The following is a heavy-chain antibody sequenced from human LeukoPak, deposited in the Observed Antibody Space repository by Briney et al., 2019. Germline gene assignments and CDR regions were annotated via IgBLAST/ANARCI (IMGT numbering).Heavy chain of an antibody. V-gene: IGHV3-11*01. CDR3: ARSIGLTGGGVDV. J-gene: IGHJ6*02. Sequence: GGSLRLSCAASGFTFSDYIMNWVRQAPGEGLEWVSYITDCGNTIHSADSVKGRFTISRDNAKNSLYLQMNSLRAEDTAVYYCARSIGLTGGGVDVWGQGDTVTVSS. CDR1: GFTFSDYI. CDR2: ITDCGNTI. D-gene: IGHD3-9*01.